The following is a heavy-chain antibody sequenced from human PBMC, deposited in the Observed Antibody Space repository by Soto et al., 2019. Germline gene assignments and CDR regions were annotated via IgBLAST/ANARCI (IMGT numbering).Heavy chain of an antibody. V-gene: IGHV3-30-3*01. CDR3: ARASDRGSHYYGMDV. Sequence: QVQLVESGGGVVQPGRSLRLSCAASGFTFSSYAMHWVRQAPGKGLEWVAVISYDGSNKYYADSVKGRFTISRDNSKNTLYLQMNSLRAEDTAVYYCARASDRGSHYYGMDVWGQGTTVTVSS. CDR1: GFTFSSYA. CDR2: ISYDGSNK. D-gene: IGHD3-16*01. J-gene: IGHJ6*02.